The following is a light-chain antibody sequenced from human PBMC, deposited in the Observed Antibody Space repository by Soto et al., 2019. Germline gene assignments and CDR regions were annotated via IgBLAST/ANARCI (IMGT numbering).Light chain of an antibody. CDR1: SSDVGGYNY. CDR3: SSYSGSSTLVV. V-gene: IGLV2-14*03. Sequence: QSALTQPASVSGSPGQSITISCTGTSSDVGGYNYVSWYQQHPGKAPKLMIYDVNNRPSGVSNRFSGSKSGNTASLTSSGLQAEDEADYYCSSYSGSSTLVVFGGGTKLTVL. CDR2: DVN. J-gene: IGLJ2*01.